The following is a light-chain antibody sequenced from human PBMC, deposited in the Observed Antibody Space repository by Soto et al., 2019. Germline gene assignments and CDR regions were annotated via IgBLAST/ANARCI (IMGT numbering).Light chain of an antibody. CDR2: DNN. V-gene: IGLV1-51*01. J-gene: IGLJ1*01. CDR3: SSYTDSSNYV. Sequence: QSVLTQPPSVSAAPGQKVTISCSGSSSNIGNNFVTWYQQLPGTAPKLLIYDNNKRPSGIPDRFSGSRSGNTASLTISGLQAEDEADYYCSSYTDSSNYVFGTGTKVTVL. CDR1: SSNIGNNF.